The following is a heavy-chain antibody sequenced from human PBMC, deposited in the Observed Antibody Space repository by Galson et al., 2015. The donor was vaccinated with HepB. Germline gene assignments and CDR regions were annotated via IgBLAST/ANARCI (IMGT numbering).Heavy chain of an antibody. CDR1: GGSFSGYY. CDR2: INHSGST. D-gene: IGHD6-19*01. Sequence: SETLSLTCAVYGGSFSGYYWSWIRQPPGKGLEWIGEINHSGSTNYNPSLKSRVTISVDTSKNQFSLKLSSVTAADTAVYYCARGPIFAGVAGRDRVGYFDYWGQGTLVTVSS. J-gene: IGHJ4*02. V-gene: IGHV4-34*01. CDR3: ARGPIFAGVAGRDRVGYFDY.